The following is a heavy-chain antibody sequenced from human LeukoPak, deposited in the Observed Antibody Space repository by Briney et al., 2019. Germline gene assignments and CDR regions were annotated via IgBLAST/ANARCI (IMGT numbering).Heavy chain of an antibody. CDR1: GFTFSSYG. Sequence: GGSLRLSCTASGFTFSSYGTHWVRQAPGKGLEWGSFIRFDGSEKYYADSVRGRFTISRDNSKNTLSLQMNSLRAEDTALYYCAKDVCDCSGGSCPQYYYVMDVWGQGTTVTVSS. CDR3: AKDVCDCSGGSCPQYYYVMDV. V-gene: IGHV3-30*02. J-gene: IGHJ6*02. D-gene: IGHD2-15*01. CDR2: IRFDGSEK.